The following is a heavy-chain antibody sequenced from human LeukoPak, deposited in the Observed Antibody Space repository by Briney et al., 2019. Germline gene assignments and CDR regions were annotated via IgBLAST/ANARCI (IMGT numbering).Heavy chain of an antibody. Sequence: SETLSLTCTVSGGSISSYYWSWIRQPPGKGLEWIGYIYYSGSTNYNPSLKSRGTISVGTSKNHFSLKLRSVTAADTAVYYCATQSRVLKYGAFDIWGQGTMVTVSS. CDR1: GGSISSYY. V-gene: IGHV4-59*01. D-gene: IGHD2/OR15-2a*01. CDR2: IYYSGST. J-gene: IGHJ3*02. CDR3: ATQSRVLKYGAFDI.